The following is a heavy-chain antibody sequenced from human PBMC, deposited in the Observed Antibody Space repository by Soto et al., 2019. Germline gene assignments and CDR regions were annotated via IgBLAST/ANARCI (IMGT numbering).Heavy chain of an antibody. J-gene: IGHJ4*02. CDR3: AGSGHGGDCYSVDY. CDR1: GGSISSYY. Sequence: PSATLSLTCTVSGGSISSYYWSWIRQPPGKGLEWIGYIYYSGSTNYNPSLKSRVTISVDTSKNQFSLKLSSVTAADTAVYYCAGSGHGGDCYSVDYWDQGTLVTVSS. CDR2: IYYSGST. V-gene: IGHV4-59*01. D-gene: IGHD2-21*02.